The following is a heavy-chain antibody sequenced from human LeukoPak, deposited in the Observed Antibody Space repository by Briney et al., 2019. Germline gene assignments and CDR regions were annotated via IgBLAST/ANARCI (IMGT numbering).Heavy chain of an antibody. V-gene: IGHV3-21*01. CDR1: GFTFSTFS. Sequence: PGGSLRLSCAASGFTFSTFSMNWLRQAPGKGLEWVSCISRRSDSIYYADSVKCRFTVSRDNAKNTLYLQMSRLSVEDTGVYFCARGTVAGTIQHWGQGTLVSVSS. J-gene: IGHJ1*01. D-gene: IGHD6-19*01. CDR2: ISRRSDSI. CDR3: ARGTVAGTIQH.